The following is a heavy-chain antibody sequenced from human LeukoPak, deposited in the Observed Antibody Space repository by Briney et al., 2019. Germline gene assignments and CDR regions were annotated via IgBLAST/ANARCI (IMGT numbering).Heavy chain of an antibody. D-gene: IGHD4-17*01. J-gene: IGHJ4*02. V-gene: IGHV1-2*02. CDR3: ARVSGRDYDYGDCLDY. CDR1: GYTFTGYY. CDR2: INPNSGGT. Sequence: ASVKVSCKASGYTFTGYYMHWVRQAPGQGLEGMGWINPNSGGTNYAQKFQGRVTMTRDTSISTAYMELSRLRSEDTAVYYCARVSGRDYDYGDCLDYWGQGTLVTVSS.